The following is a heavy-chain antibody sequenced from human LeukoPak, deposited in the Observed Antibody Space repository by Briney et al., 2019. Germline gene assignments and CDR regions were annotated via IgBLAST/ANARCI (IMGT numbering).Heavy chain of an antibody. V-gene: IGHV3-9*01. CDR1: GFSFDDYA. CDR2: ICYNGATL. Sequence: PGRSLRLSCAASGFSFDDYAMHWVRQGPGKALEWVSGICYNGATLGYADSVKGRFTISRDSAKNSLYLQMNSLRTDDTAFYFCARDRGTAGNGDWFDPWGQGTLVIVSA. D-gene: IGHD6-13*01. J-gene: IGHJ5*02. CDR3: ARDRGTAGNGDWFDP.